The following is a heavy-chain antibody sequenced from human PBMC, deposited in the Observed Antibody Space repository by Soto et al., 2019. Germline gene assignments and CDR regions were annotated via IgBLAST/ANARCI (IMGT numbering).Heavy chain of an antibody. CDR2: VFYGGT. V-gene: IGHV4-59*01. J-gene: IGHJ4*02. CDR1: SRSMCIIY. CDR3: ASYRGALYFES. D-gene: IGHD3-16*01. Sequence: PSETLSLTCSVSSRSMCIIYWSWIRQSPDKGLEWLGYVFYGGTDYNPSLGGRVSMSVETSKSQFSLKLTSVTVADTAVYYCASYRGALYFESWGPGILVTVSS.